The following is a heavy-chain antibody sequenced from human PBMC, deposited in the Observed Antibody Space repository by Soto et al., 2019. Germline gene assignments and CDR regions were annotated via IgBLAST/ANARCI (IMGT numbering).Heavy chain of an antibody. CDR2: ISPYSGYT. J-gene: IGHJ4*02. D-gene: IGHD2-2*01. Sequence: QVQLVQSGAEVKKPGASVKVSCKGLGYNFIKYGINWVRQAPGQGLEWMGWISPYSGYTHSAQKFPGRLTLTTDTAATTAYMELRSLRSADTALYYCTREATVVIPAAQPSHFDSWGQGTLVTVSS. V-gene: IGHV1-18*01. CDR1: GYNFIKYG. CDR3: TREATVVIPAAQPSHFDS.